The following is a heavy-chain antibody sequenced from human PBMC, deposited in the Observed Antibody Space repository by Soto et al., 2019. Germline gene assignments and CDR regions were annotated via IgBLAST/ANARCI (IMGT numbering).Heavy chain of an antibody. CDR1: GFTFSSYE. Sequence: PGGSLRLSCAASGFTFSSYEMNWVRQAPGKGLEWVSYISGGGTIIYYADSVKGRFTISRDNAKNSLYLQMNSLRGEDTAVYYCAREDNSSSGHFDYWGQGTLVTVSS. V-gene: IGHV3-48*03. CDR3: AREDNSSSGHFDY. CDR2: ISGGGTII. J-gene: IGHJ4*02. D-gene: IGHD6-6*01.